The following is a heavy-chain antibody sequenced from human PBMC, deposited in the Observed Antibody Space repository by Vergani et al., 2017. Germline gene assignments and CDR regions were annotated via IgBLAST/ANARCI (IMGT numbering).Heavy chain of an antibody. V-gene: IGHV4-38-2*02. CDR2: INHSGST. Sequence: QVQLQESGPGLVKPSETLSLTCTVSGYSIRTNYYWGWIRQPPGKGLEWIGSINHSGSTYYNPSLKSRITMSVDTSKNQFSLRLSSVTAADTAMYYCAREGLHSGSGIYNDYWGQGTLVTVSS. CDR3: AREGLHSGSGIYNDY. D-gene: IGHD3-10*01. CDR1: GYSIRTNYY. J-gene: IGHJ4*02.